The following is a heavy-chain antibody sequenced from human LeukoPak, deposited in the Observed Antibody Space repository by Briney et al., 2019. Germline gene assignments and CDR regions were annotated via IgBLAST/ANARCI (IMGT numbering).Heavy chain of an antibody. D-gene: IGHD2-15*01. V-gene: IGHV3-30*02. J-gene: IGHJ4*02. Sequence: GGSLRLSCAASGFTFDCCGMHWVRQAPGKGLEWVAFIRNGGNDKYYADSVKGRFFISRDNSKNTLSLQMNSLRVEDTAVYYCAKLPSLPKVFDYWGQGTLVTVSS. CDR3: AKLPSLPKVFDY. CDR1: GFTFDCCG. CDR2: IRNGGNDK.